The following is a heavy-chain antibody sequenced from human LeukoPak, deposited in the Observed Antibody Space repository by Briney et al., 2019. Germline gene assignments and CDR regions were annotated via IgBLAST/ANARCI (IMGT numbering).Heavy chain of an antibody. CDR1: GGTFSSYA. V-gene: IGHV1-69*05. CDR2: IIPIFGTA. D-gene: IGHD6-25*01. Sequence: SVKVSCKASGGTFSSYAISWVRQAPGQGLEWMEGIIPIFGTANYAQKFQGRVTITTDESTSTAYMELSSLRSEDTAVYYCASYRAAREYYMDVWGKGTTVTVSS. CDR3: ASYRAAREYYMDV. J-gene: IGHJ6*03.